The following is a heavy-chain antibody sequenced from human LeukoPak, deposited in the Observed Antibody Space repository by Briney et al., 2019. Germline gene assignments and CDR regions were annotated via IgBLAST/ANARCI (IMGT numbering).Heavy chain of an antibody. V-gene: IGHV4-59*01. J-gene: IGHJ5*02. CDR3: ARGAPLSGYCSGGSCYSNWFDP. D-gene: IGHD2-15*01. CDR2: IYYSGST. Sequence: SETLSLTCSVSGDSITGYYWGWIRQPPGKGLEWIVYIYYSGSTNHNPSLKSRVTISVDTSKNQFSLKLRSVTVADTAVYYCARGAPLSGYCSGGSCYSNWFDPWGQGTLVTVSS. CDR1: GDSITGYY.